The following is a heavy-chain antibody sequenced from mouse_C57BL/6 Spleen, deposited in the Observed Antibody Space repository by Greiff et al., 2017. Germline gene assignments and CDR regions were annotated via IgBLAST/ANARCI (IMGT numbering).Heavy chain of an antibody. CDR1: GYYITSGYY. J-gene: IGHJ3*01. CDR2: ISYDGSN. V-gene: IGHV3-6*01. Sequence: EVKLVESGPGLVKPSQSLSLTCSVTGYYITSGYYWNWIRQFPGNKLEWMGYISYDGSNNYNPSLKNRISITRDTSKNQFFLKLNSVTTEDTATYYCARVYDYDGAWFAYWGQGTLVTVSA. CDR3: ARVYDYDGAWFAY. D-gene: IGHD2-4*01.